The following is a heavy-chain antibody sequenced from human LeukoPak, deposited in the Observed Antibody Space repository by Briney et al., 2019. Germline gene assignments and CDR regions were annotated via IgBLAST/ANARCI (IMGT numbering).Heavy chain of an antibody. Sequence: GGSLRLSCAASGFTFSSYDMHWVRQATGKGLEWVSTIGTAGDTYYPGSVKGRFTISRENAKNSLYLQMNSLRAGDTAVYYCARDKNSYGLDYWGQGTLVTVSS. CDR2: IGTAGDT. V-gene: IGHV3-13*01. D-gene: IGHD5-18*01. J-gene: IGHJ4*02. CDR3: ARDKNSYGLDY. CDR1: GFTFSSYD.